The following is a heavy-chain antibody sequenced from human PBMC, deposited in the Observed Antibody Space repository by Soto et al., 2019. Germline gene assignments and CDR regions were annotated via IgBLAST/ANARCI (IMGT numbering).Heavy chain of an antibody. Sequence: EVQVVESGGGLVQPGGSLRLSCAASGCTFSSNSMNWVRQAHGKGLEWISYISSSSSTIYADSVKGRFTISRDNAKNSLYLQMNSLRDEDTAVYYCARVIGSGHLTSDLWGQGTLVTVSS. V-gene: IGHV3-48*02. J-gene: IGHJ5*02. CDR2: ISSSSSTI. CDR1: GCTFSSNS. CDR3: ARVIGSGHLTSDL. D-gene: IGHD3-3*01.